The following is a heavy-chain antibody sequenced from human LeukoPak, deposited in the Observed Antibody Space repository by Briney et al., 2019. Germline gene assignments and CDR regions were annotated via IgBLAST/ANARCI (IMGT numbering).Heavy chain of an antibody. CDR2: ISAYNGNT. CDR1: GYTFTSYG. J-gene: IGHJ6*02. D-gene: IGHD5-12*01. V-gene: IGHV1-18*01. CDR3: ARAFQRGYGPQYGMDV. Sequence: ASVKVSCKASGYTFTSYGISWVRQAPGQGLEWMGWISAYNGNTNYAQKLQGRVTMTTDTSTSTAYMELRSLRSDDTAVYYCARAFQRGYGPQYGMDVWGQGTTVTVSS.